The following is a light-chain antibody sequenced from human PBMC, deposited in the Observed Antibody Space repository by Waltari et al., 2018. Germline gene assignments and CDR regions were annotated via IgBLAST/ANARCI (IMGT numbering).Light chain of an antibody. V-gene: IGLV2-11*01. Sequence: QSALTQPRSVSGSPGQSVTISCTGTSSNGGSFDYVSWYQHHPGKAPKLLIYDVAKRPSGVPHRFSGSKSGNTASLTITGLQTEDEADYYCCSYTGTNTFVLGTGTAITVL. CDR2: DVA. CDR3: CSYTGTNTFV. CDR1: SSNGGSFDY. J-gene: IGLJ1*01.